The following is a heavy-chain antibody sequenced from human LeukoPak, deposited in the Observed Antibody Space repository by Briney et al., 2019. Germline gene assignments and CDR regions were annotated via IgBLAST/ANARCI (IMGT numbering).Heavy chain of an antibody. D-gene: IGHD5-12*01. V-gene: IGHV3-23*01. CDR2: ISGSGGST. CDR1: GFTFSSYA. CDR3: AMRDGYNFFNY. Sequence: GGSLRLSCAASGFTFSSYAMSWVRQAPGKGLEWVSAISGSGGSTYYADSVQGRFTISRDNSKNTLFLQMNSLRAEDTAVYHCAMRDGYNFFNYWGQGTLLTVSS. J-gene: IGHJ4*02.